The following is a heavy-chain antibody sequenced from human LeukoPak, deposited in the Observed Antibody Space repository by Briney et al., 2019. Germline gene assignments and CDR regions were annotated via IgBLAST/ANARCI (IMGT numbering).Heavy chain of an antibody. V-gene: IGHV3-48*03. CDR3: AVLFSCGWYGGFDAFDI. CDR1: GFTFSSYE. J-gene: IGHJ3*02. Sequence: GESLSLSCAASGFTFSSYEVNCVPQAPGQGLEWGSYISSSGSTIYYADSVKGRFTISRDNAKHSLYLQMNSLRAEDTAVYYCAVLFSCGWYGGFDAFDIWGQGTMVTVSS. D-gene: IGHD6-19*01. CDR2: ISSSGSTI.